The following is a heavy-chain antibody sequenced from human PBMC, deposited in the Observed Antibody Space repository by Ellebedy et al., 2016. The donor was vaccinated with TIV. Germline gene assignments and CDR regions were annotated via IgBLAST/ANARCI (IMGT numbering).Heavy chain of an antibody. CDR2: INHSGST. J-gene: IGHJ4*02. V-gene: IGHV4-34*01. D-gene: IGHD6-13*01. Sequence: SETLSLTCTVSGGSISGYYWSWIRQPPGKGLEWIGEINHSGSTNYNPSLKSRVTISIDTSKNQFSLKLTSVTAADTAVYYCARVRSSSWYVTKDWYYFDYWGQGTLVTVSS. CDR1: GGSISGYY. CDR3: ARVRSSSWYVTKDWYYFDY.